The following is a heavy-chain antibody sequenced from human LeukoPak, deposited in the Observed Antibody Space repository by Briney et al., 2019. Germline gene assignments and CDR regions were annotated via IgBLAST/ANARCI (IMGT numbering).Heavy chain of an antibody. CDR2: IYYSGST. D-gene: IGHD1-26*01. CDR1: GGSISSYY. CDR3: ARTTLYYFDY. J-gene: IGHJ4*02. V-gene: IGHV4-59*01. Sequence: SETLSLTCTVSGGSISSYYWSWIRQPPGKGLDWIGYIYYSGSTNYNPSLKSRVTISVDTSKNQFSLKLSSVTAADTAVYYCARTTLYYFDYWGQGTLVTVSS.